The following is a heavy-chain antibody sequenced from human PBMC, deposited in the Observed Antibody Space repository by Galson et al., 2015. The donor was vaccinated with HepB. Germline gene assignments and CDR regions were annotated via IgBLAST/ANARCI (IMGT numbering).Heavy chain of an antibody. CDR1: GYTFTGYY. D-gene: IGHD2-2*01. Sequence: SVKVSCKASGYTFTGYYMHWVRQAPGQGLEWMGRINPNSGGTNYAQKFQGRVTMTRDTSISTAYMELSRLRSDDTVVYYCAREIVVVPAASRYYYYGMDVWGQGTTVTVSS. V-gene: IGHV1-2*05. CDR3: AREIVVVPAASRYYYYGMDV. J-gene: IGHJ6*02. CDR2: INPNSGGT.